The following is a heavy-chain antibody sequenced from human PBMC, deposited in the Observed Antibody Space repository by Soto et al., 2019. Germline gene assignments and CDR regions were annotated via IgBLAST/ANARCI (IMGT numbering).Heavy chain of an antibody. J-gene: IGHJ6*02. CDR3: ARSSSWRGYYYYGMDV. CDR1: GYTFTSYD. D-gene: IGHD6-13*01. V-gene: IGHV1-8*01. Sequence: ASVKVSCKASGYTFTSYDINWVRQATGQGLEWMGWMNPNSGNTGYAQKFQGRVTMTRNTSISTAYMELSSLRSEDTAVYYCARSSSWRGYYYYGMDVWGQGTTVTVSS. CDR2: MNPNSGNT.